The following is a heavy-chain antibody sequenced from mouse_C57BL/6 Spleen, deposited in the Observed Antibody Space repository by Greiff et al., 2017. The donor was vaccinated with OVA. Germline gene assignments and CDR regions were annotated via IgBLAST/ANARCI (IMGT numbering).Heavy chain of an antibody. CDR2: IYPGDGDT. CDR3: ARRVVAGGYFDY. CDR1: GYAFSSYW. V-gene: IGHV1-80*01. Sequence: QVQLQQSGAELVKPGASVKISCKASGYAFSSYWMNWVKQRPGKGLEWIGQIYPGDGDTNYNGKFKGKATLTADKSSSTAYMQLSSLTSEDSAVYFCARRVVAGGYFDYWGQGTTLTVSS. D-gene: IGHD1-1*01. J-gene: IGHJ2*01.